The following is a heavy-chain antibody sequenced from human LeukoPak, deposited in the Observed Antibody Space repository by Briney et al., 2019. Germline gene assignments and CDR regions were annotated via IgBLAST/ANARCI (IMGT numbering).Heavy chain of an antibody. Sequence: GGSLRLSRAASGFTFSSYAMSWVRQAPGKGLEWVSATSGPGGSRDYADSVKGRFTISRDNSKNTLYLQMNSLRAEDTAIYYCAKKVGLVSAPLYYFDLWGQGTLVTVSS. CDR1: GFTFSSYA. CDR3: AKKVGLVSAPLYYFDL. D-gene: IGHD6-6*01. V-gene: IGHV3-23*01. J-gene: IGHJ4*02. CDR2: TSGPGGSR.